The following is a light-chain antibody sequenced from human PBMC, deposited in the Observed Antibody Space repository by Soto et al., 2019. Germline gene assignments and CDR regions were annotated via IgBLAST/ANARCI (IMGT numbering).Light chain of an antibody. J-gene: IGLJ3*02. Sequence: QPVLTQPASVSGSPGQSITISCTGSSSDVGAYNYVSWYQQRPGKAPKVMIYEVSNRPSGASNRFSGSKSGNTASLTISGLQAEDEADYYCTSYTSSNTWVFGGGTKLTVL. CDR1: SSDVGAYNY. CDR2: EVS. V-gene: IGLV2-14*01. CDR3: TSYTSSNTWV.